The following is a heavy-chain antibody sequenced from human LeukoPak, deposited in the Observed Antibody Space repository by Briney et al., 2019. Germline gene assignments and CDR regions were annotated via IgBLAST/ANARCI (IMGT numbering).Heavy chain of an antibody. CDR3: ARDSGRGYYGSGTTRGFDP. J-gene: IGHJ5*02. CDR2: IYYSGST. D-gene: IGHD3-10*01. V-gene: IGHV4-39*07. CDR1: GGSISSSSYY. Sequence: PSETLSLTCTVSGGSISSSSYYWGWIRQPPGKGLEWIGSIYYSGSTYYNPSLKSRVTISVDTSKNQFSLKLSSVTAADTAVYYCARDSGRGYYGSGTTRGFDPWGQGTLVTVSS.